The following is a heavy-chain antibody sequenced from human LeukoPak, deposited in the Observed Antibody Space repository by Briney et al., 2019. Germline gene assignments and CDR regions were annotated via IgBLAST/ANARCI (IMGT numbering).Heavy chain of an antibody. J-gene: IGHJ4*02. CDR2: IYYSGST. CDR3: ARRDSSLDYFDY. Sequence: SETLSLTCTVSGGSIDSYFWTWIRQPPGKGLEWIGYIYYSGSTNYNPSLKSRVTISVDTSKNQFSLKLSSVTAADTAVYYCARRDSSLDYFDYWGQGTLVTVSS. V-gene: IGHV4-59*01. CDR1: GGSIDSYF. D-gene: IGHD2-2*01.